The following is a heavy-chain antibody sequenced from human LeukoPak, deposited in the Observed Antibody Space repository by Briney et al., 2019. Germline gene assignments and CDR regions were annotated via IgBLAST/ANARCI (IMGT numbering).Heavy chain of an antibody. CDR3: VKDEPGRSWYN. D-gene: IGHD6-13*01. CDR1: GFTFSSPY. V-gene: IGHV3-23*01. CDR2: INGGGGST. Sequence: GGSLRLSCAASGFTFSSPYMSWFRQAPGKGLEWASAINGGGGSTYYTDSVKGRFTTSRDNSKSTLYLQMNSLRAEDTAVYYCVKDEPGRSWYNWGQGTLVTVSS. J-gene: IGHJ4*02.